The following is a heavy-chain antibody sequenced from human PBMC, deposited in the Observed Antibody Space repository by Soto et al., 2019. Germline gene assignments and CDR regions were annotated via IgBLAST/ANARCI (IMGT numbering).Heavy chain of an antibody. CDR1: GGSISSSNW. Sequence: PSETLSLTCAVSGGSISSSNWWSWVRQPPGKGLEWIGEIYHSGSTNYNPSLKSRVTISVDKSKNQFSLKLSSVTAADTAVYYCARSLDDFWSGYYFDYWGQGTLVTVSS. J-gene: IGHJ4*02. D-gene: IGHD3-3*01. CDR2: IYHSGST. V-gene: IGHV4-4*02. CDR3: ARSLDDFWSGYYFDY.